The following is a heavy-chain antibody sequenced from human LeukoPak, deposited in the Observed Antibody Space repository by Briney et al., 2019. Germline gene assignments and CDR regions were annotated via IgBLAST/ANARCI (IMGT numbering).Heavy chain of an antibody. CDR1: GYTVTSYG. J-gene: IGHJ5*02. Sequence: GASVKVSCKASGYTVTSYGISWGRQAPGQRLEGRGWISAYNGNTNYAQKLQGRVTMTTDTSTSTAYMELRSLRSDDTAVYYCARKYSYGTHHWFEPWGQGPLVTVSS. V-gene: IGHV1-18*01. CDR2: ISAYNGNT. CDR3: ARKYSYGTHHWFEP. D-gene: IGHD5-18*01.